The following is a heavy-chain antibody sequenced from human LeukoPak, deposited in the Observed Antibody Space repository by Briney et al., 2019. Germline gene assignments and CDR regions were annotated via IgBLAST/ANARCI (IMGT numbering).Heavy chain of an antibody. Sequence: SETLSLTCTVSGGSVSSGSYYWSWIRQPPGKGLEWIGYIYYGGSTNYNPSLKSRVTISVDTSKNQFSLKLSSVTAADTAVYYCARAGTGVQGVITVWGQGTLVTVSS. CDR1: GGSVSSGSYY. D-gene: IGHD3-10*01. J-gene: IGHJ4*02. CDR3: ARAGTGVQGVITV. V-gene: IGHV4-61*01. CDR2: IYYGGST.